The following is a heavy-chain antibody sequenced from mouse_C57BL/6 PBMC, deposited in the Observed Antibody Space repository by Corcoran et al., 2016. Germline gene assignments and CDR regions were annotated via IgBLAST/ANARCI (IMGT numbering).Heavy chain of an antibody. CDR1: GYTFTTYG. J-gene: IGHJ1*03. CDR3: ARHPYYGSRNWYFDV. D-gene: IGHD1-1*01. Sequence: QIQLVQSGPELKKPGETVKISCKASGYTFTTYGMSWVKQAPGKGLKWMGWINTYSGVPTYADDFKGRFAFSLETSASTAYLQINNLKNEDTATYFCARHPYYGSRNWYFDVWGTGTTVTVSS. V-gene: IGHV9-3*01. CDR2: INTYSGVP.